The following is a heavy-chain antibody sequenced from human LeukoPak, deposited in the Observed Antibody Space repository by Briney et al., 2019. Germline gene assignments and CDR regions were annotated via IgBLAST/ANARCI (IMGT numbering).Heavy chain of an antibody. Sequence: SGGSLRLSCAASGFTFSSYRMNWVRQAPGKGLEWVSSISSSSSYIYYADSVKGRFTISRDNAKNSLFLHMNSLRAEDTAVYYCARTGPDCGGDCYEYYYYMDVWGKGTTVTVSS. CDR2: ISSSSSYI. J-gene: IGHJ6*03. D-gene: IGHD2-21*02. V-gene: IGHV3-21*01. CDR1: GFTFSSYR. CDR3: ARTGPDCGGDCYEYYYYMDV.